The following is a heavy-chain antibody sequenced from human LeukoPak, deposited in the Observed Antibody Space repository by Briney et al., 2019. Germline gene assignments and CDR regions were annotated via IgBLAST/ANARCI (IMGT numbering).Heavy chain of an antibody. CDR1: GGSISSNNYY. J-gene: IGHJ4*02. Sequence: SETLSLTCTVSGGSISSNNYYWGWIRQPPGKGLEWIGNIYYSGSTYYNPSLKSRLTISVDTSKNQFSLKLSSVTATDTAVYYCAKSSSWYREFDYWGQGTLVTVSS. D-gene: IGHD6-13*01. CDR3: AKSSSWYREFDY. V-gene: IGHV4-39*01. CDR2: IYYSGST.